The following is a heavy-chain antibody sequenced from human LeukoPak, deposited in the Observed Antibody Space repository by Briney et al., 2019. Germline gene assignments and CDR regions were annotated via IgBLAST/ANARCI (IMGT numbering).Heavy chain of an antibody. CDR3: ARETGYGDYYYGMDV. D-gene: IGHD3-9*01. Sequence: GASVKVSCKASGYTFTSYGISWVRQAPGQGLEWMGWISAYNGNTNYAQKLQGRVTMTTDTSTSTAYMELRSLRSDDTAVYYCARETGYGDYYYGMDVWGQGTTVTVSS. V-gene: IGHV1-18*01. CDR2: ISAYNGNT. CDR1: GYTFTSYG. J-gene: IGHJ6*02.